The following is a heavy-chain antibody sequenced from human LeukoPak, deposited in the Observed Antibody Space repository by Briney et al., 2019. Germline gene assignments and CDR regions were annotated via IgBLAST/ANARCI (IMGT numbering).Heavy chain of an antibody. J-gene: IGHJ3*02. CDR1: GFTFSNAW. CDR3: TAGGLRRGTDAFDI. D-gene: IGHD3-10*01. CDR2: IKSKTDGGTT. Sequence: PGGSLRLSCAASGFTFSNAWMSWVRQAPGKGLEWVGRIKSKTDGGTTDYAAPGKGRFTISRDDSKNTLYLQMNSLKTEDTAVYYCTAGGLRRGTDAFDIWGQGTMVTVSS. V-gene: IGHV3-15*01.